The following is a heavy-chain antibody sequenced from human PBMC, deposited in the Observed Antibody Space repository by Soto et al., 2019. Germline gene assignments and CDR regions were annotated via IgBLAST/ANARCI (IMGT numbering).Heavy chain of an antibody. D-gene: IGHD6-13*01. CDR3: ARIDSIARSWFDP. J-gene: IGHJ5*02. V-gene: IGHV5-10-1*01. CDR1: GYSFTSYW. Sequence: GESLKISCKGSGYSFTSYWISWVRRMPGKGLEWMGNIDPVDSYTNYGPSFEGHVTFADDTSISSAYLQWRSLKASDMAMYYCARIDSIARSWFDPWGQGTLVTVSS. CDR2: IDPVDSYT.